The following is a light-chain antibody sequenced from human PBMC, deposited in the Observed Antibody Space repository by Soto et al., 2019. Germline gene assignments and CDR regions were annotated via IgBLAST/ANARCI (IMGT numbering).Light chain of an antibody. V-gene: IGKV3-20*01. CDR3: HQYGSSPRT. Sequence: EIVLTQSPGTLSLSPGDRATLSCRASQSVSSNFLAWYQQKPGQAPRLLIYGASIRATGIPDRFSGSGSGTDFPLTIRRLELEDVAMYFCHQYGSSPRTFGQGNKGEIK. CDR1: QSVSSNF. J-gene: IGKJ1*01. CDR2: GAS.